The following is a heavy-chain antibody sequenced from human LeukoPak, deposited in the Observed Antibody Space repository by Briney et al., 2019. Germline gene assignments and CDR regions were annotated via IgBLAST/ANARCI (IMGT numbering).Heavy chain of an antibody. CDR3: ATTLKIAAHPYFDY. Sequence: SETLSLTCTVSGGSISSGGYYWSWIRQHPGKGLEWIGYIYYSGSTYYNPSLKSRVTISVDTSKNQFSLKLSSVTAADTAVYYCATTLKIAAHPYFDYWGQGTLVTVSS. CDR1: GGSISSGGYY. V-gene: IGHV4-31*03. CDR2: IYYSGST. D-gene: IGHD6-6*01. J-gene: IGHJ4*02.